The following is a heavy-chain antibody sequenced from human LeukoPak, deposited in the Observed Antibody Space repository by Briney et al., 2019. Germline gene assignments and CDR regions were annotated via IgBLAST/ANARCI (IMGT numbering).Heavy chain of an antibody. CDR2: IYYSGST. CDR1: GVSISSYY. V-gene: IGHV4-59*01. J-gene: IGHJ2*01. CDR3: ARSIAAAGGTYWYFDL. D-gene: IGHD6-13*01. Sequence: SETLSLTCTVSGVSISSYYWSWIRQPPGKGLEWIGYIYYSGSTNYNPSLKSRVTISVDTSKNQFSLKLSSVTAADTAVYYCARSIAAAGGTYWYFDLWGRGTLVTVSS.